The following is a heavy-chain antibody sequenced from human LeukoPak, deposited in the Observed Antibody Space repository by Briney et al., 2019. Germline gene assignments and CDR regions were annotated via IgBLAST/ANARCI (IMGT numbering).Heavy chain of an antibody. D-gene: IGHD3-10*01. J-gene: IGHJ5*02. Sequence: SETLSLTCTVSGGSISSYYWSWIRQPPGKGLEWIGYIYYSGSTNYNPSLKSRVTISVDTSKNQFSLKLSSVTAADTAVYYCARAKWFGELFSYNWFDPWGQGTLVTVSS. CDR3: ARAKWFGELFSYNWFDP. V-gene: IGHV4-59*08. CDR1: GGSISSYY. CDR2: IYYSGST.